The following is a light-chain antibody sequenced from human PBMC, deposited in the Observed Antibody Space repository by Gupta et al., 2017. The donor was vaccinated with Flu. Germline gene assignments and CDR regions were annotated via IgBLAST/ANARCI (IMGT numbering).Light chain of an antibody. CDR2: DAS. Sequence: YGRASQPIESNLAWYKQRRGRAPRLLMYDASTSDTGVTSRFGGRGYGTDLTLSVSAWEPEGFAVYFCQLLNNWPLLTFGQGTRLEIK. J-gene: IGKJ5*01. CDR3: QLLNNWPLLT. V-gene: IGKV3-11*01. CDR1: QPIESN.